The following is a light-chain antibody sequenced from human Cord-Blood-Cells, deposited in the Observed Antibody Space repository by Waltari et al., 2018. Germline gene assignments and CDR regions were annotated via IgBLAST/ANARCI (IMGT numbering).Light chain of an antibody. CDR3: QQRSNWPPLT. CDR2: DAS. V-gene: IGKV3-11*01. Sequence: EIVLTQSPATLSLSPGERATLSCSASQSVSSYLAWYQQKPGQAPRLLTYDASNRATGIPARFSGSGSGTDFTLTISSLEPEDFAVYYCQQRSNWPPLTFGGGTKVEIK. J-gene: IGKJ4*01. CDR1: QSVSSY.